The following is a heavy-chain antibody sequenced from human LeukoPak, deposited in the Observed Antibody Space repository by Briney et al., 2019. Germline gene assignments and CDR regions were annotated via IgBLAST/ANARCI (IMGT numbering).Heavy chain of an antibody. V-gene: IGHV3-21*01. CDR2: ISVSSTFI. CDR1: GFTFSDYS. CDR3: ARDKGSGVPAAINI. J-gene: IGHJ3*02. D-gene: IGHD1-14*01. Sequence: GGSLRLSCAASGFTFSDYSMNWVRQAPGKGLEWVSSISVSSTFIYYADSVKGRFTISRDNAKNSLYLQMNSLRAEDTAVYYCARDKGSGVPAAINIWGQGTMVTVSS.